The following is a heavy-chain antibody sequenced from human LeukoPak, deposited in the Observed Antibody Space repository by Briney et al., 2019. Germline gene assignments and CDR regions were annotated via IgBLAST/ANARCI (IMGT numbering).Heavy chain of an antibody. CDR3: ARGFDSKSTYFDY. J-gene: IGHJ4*02. CDR2: ISYSGST. CDR1: GGSISSYY. V-gene: IGHV4-59*01. D-gene: IGHD5-12*01. Sequence: SETLSLPCTVSGGSISSYYWSWIRQPPGEGLEWIGYISYSGSTNYNPSLKSRVTTSLDTSKNQFSLKLRSVTAADTAVYYCARGFDSKSTYFDYWGQGTLVTVSS.